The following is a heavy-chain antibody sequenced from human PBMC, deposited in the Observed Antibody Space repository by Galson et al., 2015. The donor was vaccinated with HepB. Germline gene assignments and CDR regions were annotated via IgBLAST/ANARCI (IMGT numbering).Heavy chain of an antibody. CDR1: GFTFSGYA. D-gene: IGHD2-21*02. V-gene: IGHV3-23*01. CDR3: AKDRGGHCGGDCYSSFDP. J-gene: IGHJ5*02. Sequence: SLRLSCAASGFTFSGYAMSWVRQAPGNGPEWVSAISGSGGITYYADSVKVRFTISRDNSKNTLYLQMNSLRVEDTAVYYCAKDRGGHCGGDCYSSFDPWGQGTLVTVSS. CDR2: ISGSGGIT.